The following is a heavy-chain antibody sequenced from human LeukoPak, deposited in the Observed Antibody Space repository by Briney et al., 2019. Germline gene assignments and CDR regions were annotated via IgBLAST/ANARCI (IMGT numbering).Heavy chain of an antibody. J-gene: IGHJ4*02. CDR1: GGSISSSYY. CDR2: IYYGGST. Sequence: SETLSLTCTVSGGSISSSYYWGWIRQPPGKGLDWIGSIYYGGSTYYNPSLRSRVTTSVDMSKNQFSLKPTSVTAADTAVYYCARHGNHYYGSGGFDYWGQGTLVTVSS. V-gene: IGHV4-39*01. D-gene: IGHD3-10*01. CDR3: ARHGNHYYGSGGFDY.